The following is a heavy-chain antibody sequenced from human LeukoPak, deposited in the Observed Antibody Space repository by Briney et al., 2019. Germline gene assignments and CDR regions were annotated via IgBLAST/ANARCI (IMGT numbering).Heavy chain of an antibody. CDR2: INPNSGGT. J-gene: IGHJ4*02. CDR3: ARFSGAHVGAATS. CDR1: GYTFTGYY. Sequence: ASVKVSCKASGYTFTGYYMHWVRQAPGQGLEWMGWINPNSGGTNYAQKFQGRVTMTRDTSISTAYMELSRLRSDDTAVHYCARFSGAHVGAATSWGQGTLVTVSS. V-gene: IGHV1-2*02. D-gene: IGHD1-26*01.